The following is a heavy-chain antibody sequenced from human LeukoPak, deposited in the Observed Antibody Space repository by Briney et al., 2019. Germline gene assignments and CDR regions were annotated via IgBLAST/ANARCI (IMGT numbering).Heavy chain of an antibody. J-gene: IGHJ6*03. D-gene: IGHD4-11*01. CDR2: INPNSGNT. V-gene: IGHV1-8*01. Sequence: ASVKVSCRASGYTSTSYDINWVRHATGQGLEWMGWINPNSGNTGYAQKFQGRVTMTRNTSISTAYMELSSLRYEDTAVYYCASGHSNYPNYYYYYMDLGAKETTVPVSS. CDR1: GYTSTSYD. CDR3: ASGHSNYPNYYYYYMDL.